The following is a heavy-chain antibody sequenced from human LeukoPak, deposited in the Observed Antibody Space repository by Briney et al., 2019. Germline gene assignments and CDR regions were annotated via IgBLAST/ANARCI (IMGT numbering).Heavy chain of an antibody. J-gene: IGHJ4*02. Sequence: SETLSLTCTVSGGSISSYYWSWIRQPAGEGLEWIGRVYSSGNTNYNPSLKSRVTMSVDSSKNQFSLKLSSVTAADTAVYYCAREGAGTWVGFDYWGQGTLVTVSS. CDR2: VYSSGNT. CDR1: GGSISSYY. CDR3: AREGAGTWVGFDY. D-gene: IGHD6-13*01. V-gene: IGHV4-4*07.